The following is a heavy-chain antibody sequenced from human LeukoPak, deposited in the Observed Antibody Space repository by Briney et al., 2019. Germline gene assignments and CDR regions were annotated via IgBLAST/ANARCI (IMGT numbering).Heavy chain of an antibody. J-gene: IGHJ3*02. D-gene: IGHD1-26*01. CDR3: VKDPREDAFDI. CDR1: GFTFSSYA. Sequence: QPGRSLRLSCAASGFTFSSYAMHWVRQAPGKGLEYVSAISSNGGSTYYADSVKGRFTISRDNSKNTLYLQMSSLRAEDTAVYYCVKDPREDAFDIWGQGTMVTVSS. CDR2: ISSNGGST. V-gene: IGHV3-64D*09.